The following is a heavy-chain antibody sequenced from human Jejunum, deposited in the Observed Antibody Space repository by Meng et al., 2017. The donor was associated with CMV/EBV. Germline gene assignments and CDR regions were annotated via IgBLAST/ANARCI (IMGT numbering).Heavy chain of an antibody. D-gene: IGHD6-25*01. V-gene: IGHV3-15*01. CDR1: GFTFSQDW. J-gene: IGHJ4*01. Sequence: GFTFSQDWMTWVRQAPGKGLEWAGRIKSKADGGTTDYAAPVKGRFTISRDDSKDTLYLQMNSLGVGDTAIYYCAREAAVTHYYLDYWGQGTLVTVSS. CDR2: IKSKADGGTT. CDR3: AREAAVTHYYLDY.